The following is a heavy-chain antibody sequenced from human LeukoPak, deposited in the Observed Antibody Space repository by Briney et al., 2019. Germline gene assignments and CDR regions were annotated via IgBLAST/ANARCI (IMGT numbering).Heavy chain of an antibody. CDR1: GYTFTSYD. Sequence: GASVKVSCKASGYTFTSYDINWVRQATGQGLEWMGWMNPNSGNTGYAQKFQGRVTMTRNTSISTAYMELSSLRSEDTAVYYCARAPGLRRYFDWLHENENWFDPWGQGTLVTVSS. J-gene: IGHJ5*02. V-gene: IGHV1-8*01. D-gene: IGHD3-9*01. CDR2: MNPNSGNT. CDR3: ARAPGLRRYFDWLHENENWFDP.